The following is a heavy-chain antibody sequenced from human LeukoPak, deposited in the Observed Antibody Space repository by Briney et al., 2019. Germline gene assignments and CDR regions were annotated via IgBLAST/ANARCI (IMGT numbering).Heavy chain of an antibody. CDR1: GFTFSDYY. Sequence: PGGSLRLSCAASGFTFSDYYMSWIRQAPGKGREWGSYISSSGSTIYYADSVKGRFTISRDNSKNTLYLQMNSLRAEDTAVYYCARDPSDYGDYYFDYWGQGTLVTVSS. CDR2: ISSSGSTI. J-gene: IGHJ4*02. CDR3: ARDPSDYGDYYFDY. V-gene: IGHV3-11*04. D-gene: IGHD4-17*01.